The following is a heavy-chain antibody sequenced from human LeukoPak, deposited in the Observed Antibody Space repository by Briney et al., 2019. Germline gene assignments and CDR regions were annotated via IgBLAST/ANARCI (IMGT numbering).Heavy chain of an antibody. V-gene: IGHV1-2*06. CDR1: GYTFTGYY. CDR3: ARASSGWYDIDS. CDR2: INPKSGGT. D-gene: IGHD6-19*01. Sequence: ASVKVSCKASGYTFTGYYMHWVRQAPGQGLEWMARINPKSGGTNYAQKFQGRVTMTRDTSISTAYMEMSRLTSDDAAVYYCARASSGWYDIDSWGQGTLVTVSS. J-gene: IGHJ4*02.